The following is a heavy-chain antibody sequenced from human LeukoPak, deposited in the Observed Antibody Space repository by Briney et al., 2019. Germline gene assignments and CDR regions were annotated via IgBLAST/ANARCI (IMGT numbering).Heavy chain of an antibody. V-gene: IGHV3-23*01. D-gene: IGHD5/OR15-5a*01. J-gene: IGHJ4*02. CDR2: ISGSGGST. Sequence: GGSLRLSCAASGFTFSSYAMSWVRQAPGKGLEWVSAISGSGGSTYYADSVKGRFTISRDNSKNTLYLQMNSLRAEDTAVYYCAKDSLSVYDFSADYWGQGTLVTVSS. CDR1: GFTFSSYA. CDR3: AKDSLSVYDFSADY.